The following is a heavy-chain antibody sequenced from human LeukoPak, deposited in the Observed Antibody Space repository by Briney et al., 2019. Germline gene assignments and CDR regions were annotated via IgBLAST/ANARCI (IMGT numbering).Heavy chain of an antibody. Sequence: SETLSLTCAVYDGSFSGYYCSWIRQPPGKGLEWIGEINHSGSANYNPSLKSRVTILLDMSKNQFSLNLSSVTAADTAVYYCARAIAVAGIVTALSTWGQGTLVTVSS. CDR2: INHSGSA. V-gene: IGHV4-34*01. CDR1: DGSFSGYY. J-gene: IGHJ5*02. D-gene: IGHD6-19*01. CDR3: ARAIAVAGIVTALST.